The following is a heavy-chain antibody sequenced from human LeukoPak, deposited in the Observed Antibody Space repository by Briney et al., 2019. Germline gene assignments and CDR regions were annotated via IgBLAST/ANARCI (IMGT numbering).Heavy chain of an antibody. CDR1: GFTFSSYV. CDR3: AKLPGRAADY. V-gene: IGHV3-23*01. CDR2: ISDSGGST. Sequence: GGSLRLSCAASGFTFSSYVMSWVRQAPGKGLEWVSGISDSGGSTYYADSVKGRFTISGDNSKNTLYLQMNSLRAEDTAVYYCAKLPGRAADYWGQGTLVTVSS. J-gene: IGHJ4*02.